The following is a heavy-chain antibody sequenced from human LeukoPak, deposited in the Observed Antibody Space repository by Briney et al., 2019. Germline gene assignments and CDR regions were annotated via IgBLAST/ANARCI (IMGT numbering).Heavy chain of an antibody. D-gene: IGHD4-17*01. CDR1: GFTFSSYA. CDR2: ISYDGSNK. V-gene: IGHV3-30*14. CDR3: ASPSTVTTG. J-gene: IGHJ4*02. Sequence: GGSLRLSCAASGFTFSSYAMHWVRQAPGKGLEWVAVISYDGSNKYYADSVKGRFTISRDNSKNTLYLQMNSLRAEDTAVYYCASPSTVTTGWGQGTLVTVSS.